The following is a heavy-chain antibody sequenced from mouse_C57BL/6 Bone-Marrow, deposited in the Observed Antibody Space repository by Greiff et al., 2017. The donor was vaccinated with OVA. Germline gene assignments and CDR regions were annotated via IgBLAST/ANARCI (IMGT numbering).Heavy chain of an antibody. Sequence: EVQLQESGTVLARPGASVKMSCKTSGYTFTSYWMHWVKQRPGQGLEWIGAIYPGNSDTSYNQKFKGKAKLTAVTSASTAYMELSSLTNEDSAVYYCTKEGVYYDYDRIYYADYFDYWGQGTTLTVSS. CDR3: TKEGVYYDYDRIYYADYFDY. CDR2: IYPGNSDT. D-gene: IGHD2-4*01. CDR1: GYTFTSYW. V-gene: IGHV1-5*01. J-gene: IGHJ2*01.